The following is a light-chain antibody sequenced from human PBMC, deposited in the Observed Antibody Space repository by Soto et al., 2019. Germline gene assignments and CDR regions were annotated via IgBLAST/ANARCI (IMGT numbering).Light chain of an antibody. J-gene: IGLJ1*01. Sequence: QSALTQPRSVSGSPGQSVTISCTGTSSDVGGYNYVSWYQKHPGRAPKLMIYGVTKRPSGVPDRFSGSKPGNTASLTISGLQTDDESDYYCSSYAGIYTFVFGTGTKVTVL. CDR3: SSYAGIYTFV. CDR2: GVT. CDR1: SSDVGGYNY. V-gene: IGLV2-11*01.